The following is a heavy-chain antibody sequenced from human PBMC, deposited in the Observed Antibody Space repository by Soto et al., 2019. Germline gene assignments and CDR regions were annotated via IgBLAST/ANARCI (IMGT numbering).Heavy chain of an antibody. D-gene: IGHD6-13*01. CDR2: IYPGDSDT. J-gene: IGHJ6*02. CDR1: GYSFTSYW. Sequence: GESLKISCKGSGYSFTSYWIGWVRQMPGKGLEWMGIIYPGDSDTRYSPSFQGQVTISADKSISTAYLQWSSLKASDTAMYYCARLRGIAAPGGYYYYYYGMDVSGQGTTVTVSS. CDR3: ARLRGIAAPGGYYYYYYGMDV. V-gene: IGHV5-51*01.